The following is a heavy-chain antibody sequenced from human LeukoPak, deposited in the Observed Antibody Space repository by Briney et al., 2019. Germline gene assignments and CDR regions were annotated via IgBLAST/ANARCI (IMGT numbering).Heavy chain of an antibody. Sequence: SETLSLTCTVSGGSISSSSYYWGWIRQPPGKGLEWIGSIYYSGSTYYNPSLKSRVTISVDTSKNQFSLKLSSVTAADTAVYYCARGLDAYYYYYGMDVWGQGTTVTVSS. V-gene: IGHV4-39*01. CDR3: ARGLDAYYYYYGMDV. D-gene: IGHD1-1*01. J-gene: IGHJ6*02. CDR2: IYYSGST. CDR1: GGSISSSSYY.